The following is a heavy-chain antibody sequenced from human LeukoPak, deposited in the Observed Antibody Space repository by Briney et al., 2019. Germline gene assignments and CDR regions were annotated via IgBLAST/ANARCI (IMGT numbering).Heavy chain of an antibody. CDR3: ARVRHYYDSSGYDY. CDR2: IYYSGST. V-gene: IGHV4-59*01. CDR1: GGSLSSYY. Sequence: SETLSLTCTVSGGSLSSYYWSWIRQPPGKGLEWIGYIYYSGSTNYNPSLKSRVTISVDTSKNQFSLKLSSVTAADTAVYYCARVRHYYDSSGYDYWGQGTLVTVSS. D-gene: IGHD3-22*01. J-gene: IGHJ4*02.